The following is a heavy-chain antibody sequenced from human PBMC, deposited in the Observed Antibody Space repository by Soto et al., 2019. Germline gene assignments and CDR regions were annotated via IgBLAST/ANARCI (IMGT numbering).Heavy chain of an antibody. CDR2: IWYDGSNK. CDR3: ARDQGIAARYYYYGMDV. V-gene: IGHV3-33*01. D-gene: IGHD6-6*01. J-gene: IGHJ6*02. CDR1: GFTFSSYG. Sequence: QVQLVESGGGVVQPGRSLRLSCAASGFTFSSYGMHWVRQAPGKGLEWVAVIWYDGSNKYYADSVKGRFTISRDNSKNTLYLQMNSLRAEDTAVYYCARDQGIAARYYYYGMDVWGQGTTVTVSS.